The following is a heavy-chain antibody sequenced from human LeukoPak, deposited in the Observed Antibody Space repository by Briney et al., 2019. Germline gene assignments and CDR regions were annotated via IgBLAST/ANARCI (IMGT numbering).Heavy chain of an antibody. Sequence: ASVKVSCKASGYTFTSYDINWVRQATGQGLEWMGWISAYNGNTNYAQKLQGRVTITTDTSTSTAYMELRSLRSDDTAVYYCAREVRGTMVRGVIRAFDIWAKGQWSPSLQ. CDR1: GYTFTSYD. D-gene: IGHD3-10*01. CDR2: ISAYNGNT. V-gene: IGHV1-18*01. CDR3: AREVRGTMVRGVIRAFDI. J-gene: IGHJ3*02.